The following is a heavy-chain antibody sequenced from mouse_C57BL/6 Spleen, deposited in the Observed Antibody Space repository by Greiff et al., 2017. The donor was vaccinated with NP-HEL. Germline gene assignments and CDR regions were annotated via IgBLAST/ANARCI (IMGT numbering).Heavy chain of an antibody. J-gene: IGHJ2*01. V-gene: IGHV1-80*01. CDR1: GYAFSSYW. D-gene: IGHD2-1*01. CDR2: IYPGDGDT. Sequence: VKLMESGAELVKPGASVKISCKASGYAFSSYWMNWVKQRPGKGLEWIGQIYPGDGDTNYNGKFKGKATLTADKSSSTAYMQLSSLTSEDSAVYFCSYYGNYEGKFDYWGQGTTLTVSS. CDR3: SYYGNYEGKFDY.